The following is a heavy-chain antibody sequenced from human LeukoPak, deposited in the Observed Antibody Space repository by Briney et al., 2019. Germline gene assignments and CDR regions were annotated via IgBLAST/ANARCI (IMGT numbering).Heavy chain of an antibody. Sequence: SETLSLTCTVSGGSISSGDYYWSWMRQPPGKGLEWIGYIYYSGSTYYNPSLKSRVTISVDTSKNQFSLKLSSVTAADTAVYYCAREGVVPAAILDYWGQGTLVTVSS. CDR2: IYYSGST. V-gene: IGHV4-30-4*08. CDR3: AREGVVPAAILDY. J-gene: IGHJ4*02. D-gene: IGHD2-2*01. CDR1: GGSISSGDYY.